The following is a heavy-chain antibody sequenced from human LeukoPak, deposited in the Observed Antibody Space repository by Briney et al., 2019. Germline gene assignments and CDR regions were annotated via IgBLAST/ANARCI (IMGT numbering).Heavy chain of an antibody. Sequence: GGSLRLSCAASGFTFSSYSMNRVRQAPGKGLEWVSSISSSSSYIYYADSVKGRFTISRDNAKNSLYLQMNSLRAEDTAVYYCAAAGPLSPVNAFDIWGQGTMVTVSS. CDR1: GFTFSSYS. J-gene: IGHJ3*02. CDR3: AAAGPLSPVNAFDI. V-gene: IGHV3-21*01. CDR2: ISSSSSYI. D-gene: IGHD6-25*01.